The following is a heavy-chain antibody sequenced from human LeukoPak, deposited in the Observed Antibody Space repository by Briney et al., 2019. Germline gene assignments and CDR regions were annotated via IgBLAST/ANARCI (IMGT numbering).Heavy chain of an antibody. V-gene: IGHV3-74*01. CDR1: GFTFSSYG. J-gene: IGHJ4*02. Sequence: GGSLRLSCAASGFTFSSYGMHWVRQAPGKGLVWVSRINSDGSSTSYADSVKGRFTISRDNAKNTLYLQMNSLRTEDTAFYYCVRAAAPTLYYFDYWGQGTLVTVSS. CDR3: VRAAAPTLYYFDY. D-gene: IGHD2/OR15-2a*01. CDR2: INSDGSST.